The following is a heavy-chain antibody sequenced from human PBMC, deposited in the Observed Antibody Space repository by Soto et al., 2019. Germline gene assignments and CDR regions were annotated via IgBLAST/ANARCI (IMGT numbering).Heavy chain of an antibody. V-gene: IGHV3-74*01. CDR2: INSDGRST. CDR1: GFTFSTYW. D-gene: IGHD2-21*01. J-gene: IGHJ3*02. CDR3: VRGVNPFDI. Sequence: EVQLVESGGGLVQPGGSLRLSCAASGFTFSTYWIHWARQAPGKGLLWVSGINSDGRSTDYADSVKGRFTISRDNAKNTLYLQMNSLRAEDTAVYYCVRGVNPFDIWGPGTMVTVSS.